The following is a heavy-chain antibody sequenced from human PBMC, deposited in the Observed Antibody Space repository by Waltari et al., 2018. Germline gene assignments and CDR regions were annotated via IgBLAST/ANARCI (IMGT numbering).Heavy chain of an antibody. CDR1: GFTFSNFY. D-gene: IGHD4-4*01. CDR3: TTLSVTKTSDY. CDR2: IKQDGSEK. V-gene: IGHV3-7*01. J-gene: IGHJ4*02. Sequence: QLVESGGDSVQPGGSLRLSRVTSGFTFSNFYMRWVRQAPGKGLEWVASIKQDGSEKYYVDSVKGRFTVSRDNAKNSLYLQMNNLRADDTAVYYCTTLSVTKTSDYWGQGTLVTVSS.